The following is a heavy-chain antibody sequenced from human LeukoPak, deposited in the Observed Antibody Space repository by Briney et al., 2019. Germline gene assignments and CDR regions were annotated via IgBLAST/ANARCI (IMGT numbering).Heavy chain of an antibody. D-gene: IGHD1-26*01. J-gene: IGHJ4*02. CDR1: GYTFTGYY. CDR3: ATFLMNSGSYSIDY. Sequence: ASVKVSCKASGYTFTGYYMHWVRQAPGQGLEWMGWINPNSGGTNYAQKFEGRVTMTRETSISTAYMELSRLRSEDTAVYYCATFLMNSGSYSIDYWGQGTLVTVSS. CDR2: INPNSGGT. V-gene: IGHV1-2*02.